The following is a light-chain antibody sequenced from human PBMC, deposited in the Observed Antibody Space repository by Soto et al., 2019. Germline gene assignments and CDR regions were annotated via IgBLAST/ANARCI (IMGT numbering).Light chain of an antibody. V-gene: IGLV1-44*01. CDR1: SSNIGSNT. CDR2: GNN. Sequence: QSVLTQPPSASGTPGQRITISCSGSSSNIGSNTVSWYQQLPGTAPKLLIFGNNQRPSGVPDRFSGSKSGTSASLAISGLQSEDEADYYCAAWDDSLNGPGVVFGGGTKLTVL. J-gene: IGLJ2*01. CDR3: AAWDDSLNGPGVV.